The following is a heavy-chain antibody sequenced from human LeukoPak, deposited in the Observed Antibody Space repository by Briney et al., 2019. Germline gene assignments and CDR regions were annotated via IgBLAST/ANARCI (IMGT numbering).Heavy chain of an antibody. D-gene: IGHD4-17*01. J-gene: IGHJ5*02. Sequence: PSETLSLTCTVSGGPISSYYWSWIRQPAGKGLEWIGRIYTSGSTNYNASLKSRVTMSVDTSKNQFSLKLSSVTAADTAVYYCARVNYGCYGNWFDPWGQGTLVTVSS. CDR1: GGPISSYY. V-gene: IGHV4-4*07. CDR2: IYTSGST. CDR3: ARVNYGCYGNWFDP.